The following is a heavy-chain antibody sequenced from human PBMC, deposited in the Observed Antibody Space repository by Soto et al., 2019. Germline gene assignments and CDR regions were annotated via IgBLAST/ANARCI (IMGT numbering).Heavy chain of an antibody. CDR1: GGSFSGYY. CDR2: INHSGST. Sequence: QVQLQQWGAGLLKPSETLSLTCAVYGGSFSGYYWSWIRQPPGKGLEWIGEINHSGSTNYSPSLKSRVTISVDTSTNQFSLKLRSVTAADTAVYYCARGPLGWFDPWGQGTLVTVSS. V-gene: IGHV4-34*01. J-gene: IGHJ5*02. CDR3: ARGPLGWFDP.